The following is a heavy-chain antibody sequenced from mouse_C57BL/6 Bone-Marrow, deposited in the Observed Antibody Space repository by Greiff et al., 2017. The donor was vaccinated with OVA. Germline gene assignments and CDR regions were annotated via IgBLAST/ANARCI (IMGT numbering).Heavy chain of an antibody. CDR2: IHPNSGST. J-gene: IGHJ2*01. CDR1: GYTFTSYW. Sequence: VQLQQSGAELVKPGASVKLSCKASGYTFTSYWMHWVKQRPGQGLEWIGMIHPNSGSTNYNEKFKSKATLTVDKSSSTAYMQLSSLTSEDSAVYYCARLWDGYYFDYWGQGTTLTVSS. V-gene: IGHV1-64*01. D-gene: IGHD4-1*01. CDR3: ARLWDGYYFDY.